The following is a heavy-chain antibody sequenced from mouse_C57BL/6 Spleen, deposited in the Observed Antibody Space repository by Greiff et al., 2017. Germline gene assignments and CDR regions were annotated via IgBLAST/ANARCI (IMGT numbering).Heavy chain of an antibody. CDR3: ARKGDYDAYYYAMDY. CDR2: IWSGGST. Sequence: VKLQESGPGLVQPSQSLSITCTVSGFSLTSYGVHWVRQSPGKGLAWLGVIWSGGSTDYNAAFISRLSISKDNSKSQVFFKMNSLQADDTAIYYCARKGDYDAYYYAMDYWGQGTSVTVSS. V-gene: IGHV2-2*01. J-gene: IGHJ4*01. CDR1: GFSLTSYG. D-gene: IGHD2-4*01.